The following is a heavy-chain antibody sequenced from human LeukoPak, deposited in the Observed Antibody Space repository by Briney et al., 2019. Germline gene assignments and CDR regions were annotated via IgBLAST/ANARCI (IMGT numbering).Heavy chain of an antibody. V-gene: IGHV3-23*01. CDR3: VKGYSSPPGSFDY. Sequence: GGSLRLSCAASGFTFNIYAMTWVRQAPGKGLEWVSIISGSGVNTYSADSVKGRFTISRDNSKNTVHLQMNSLRAEDTAVYYCVKGYSSPPGSFDYWGQGTLVTVSS. J-gene: IGHJ4*02. CDR1: GFTFNIYA. CDR2: ISGSGVNT. D-gene: IGHD3-10*01.